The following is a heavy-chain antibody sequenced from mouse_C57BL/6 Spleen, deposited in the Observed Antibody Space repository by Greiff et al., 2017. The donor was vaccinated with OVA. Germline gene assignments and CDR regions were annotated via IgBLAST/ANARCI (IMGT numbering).Heavy chain of an antibody. CDR2: INPSTGGT. Sequence: VQLKQSGPELVKPGASVKISCKASGYSFTGYYMNWVKQSPEKSLEWIGEINPSTGGTTYNQKFKAKATLTVDKSSSTAYMQLKSLTSEDSAVYYCARDDYDFDYWGQGTTLTVSS. CDR3: ARDDYDFDY. CDR1: GYSFTGYY. V-gene: IGHV1-42*01. D-gene: IGHD2-4*01. J-gene: IGHJ2*01.